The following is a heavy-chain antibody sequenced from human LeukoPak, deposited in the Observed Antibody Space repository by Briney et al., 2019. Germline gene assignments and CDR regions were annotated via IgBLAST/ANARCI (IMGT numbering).Heavy chain of an antibody. CDR1: GDSISTSNSY. CDR2: IYYSGNT. Sequence: PSETLSLTCSVSGDSISTSNSYWGWIRQPPGKGLEWIGSIYYSGNTYYNASLKSRVTISVDTSKNQFSLKLSSVTAADTAVYYCARMAHMAGYSSGWYVDYWGQGTLVTVSS. V-gene: IGHV4-39*07. D-gene: IGHD6-19*01. CDR3: ARMAHMAGYSSGWYVDY. J-gene: IGHJ4*02.